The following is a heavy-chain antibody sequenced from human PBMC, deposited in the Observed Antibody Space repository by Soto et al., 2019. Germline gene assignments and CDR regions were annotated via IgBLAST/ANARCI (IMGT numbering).Heavy chain of an antibody. CDR1: GFTFSSYA. V-gene: IGHV3-30-3*01. CDR3: ARVHYGAGFMHYYYGMDV. D-gene: IGHD3-10*01. J-gene: IGHJ6*02. CDR2: ISYDGSNK. Sequence: GGSLRLSCAASGFTFSSYAMHWVRQAPGKGLEWVAVISYDGSNKYYADSVKGRFTISRDNSKNTLYLQMNSLRAEDTAVYCCARVHYGAGFMHYYYGMDVWGQGTTVTDSS.